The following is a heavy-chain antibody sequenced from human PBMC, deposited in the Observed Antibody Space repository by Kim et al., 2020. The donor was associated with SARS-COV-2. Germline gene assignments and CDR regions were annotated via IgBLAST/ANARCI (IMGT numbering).Heavy chain of an antibody. J-gene: IGHJ4*02. V-gene: IGHV3-30*18. CDR1: GFTFSSYG. D-gene: IGHD3-10*01. CDR3: AKDIGVWAHYSSGTEPTAR. Sequence: GGSLRLSCAASGFTFSSYGMHWVRQAPGKGLEWVAVISYDGSNKNYADSVKGRFTISRDNSKNTVYMQMNSLRAEDTAVYYCAKDIGVWAHYSSGTEPTARWGQGTLVTVSS. CDR2: ISYDGSNK.